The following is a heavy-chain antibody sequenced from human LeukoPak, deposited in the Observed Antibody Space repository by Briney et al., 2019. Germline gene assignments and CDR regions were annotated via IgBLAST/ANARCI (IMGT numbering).Heavy chain of an antibody. V-gene: IGHV1-8*03. J-gene: IGHJ5*02. D-gene: IGHD3-3*01. CDR3: ARVRLRNGYNWFDP. CDR2: ISPDSGDT. CDR1: GYTFTDYY. Sequence: ASVKVSCKASGYTFTDYYINWVRQAPGLGLEWMGWISPDSGDTGYAHKFQGRVTITRNTSITTAYMELRSLTFEDTAVYYCARVRLRNGYNWFDPWGQGTLVTVSS.